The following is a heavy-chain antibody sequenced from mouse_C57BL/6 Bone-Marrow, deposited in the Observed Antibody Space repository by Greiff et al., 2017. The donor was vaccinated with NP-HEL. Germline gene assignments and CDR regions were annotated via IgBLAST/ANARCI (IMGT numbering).Heavy chain of an antibody. CDR1: GFNIKDDY. CDR3: TTVYYGSSLYAMDY. J-gene: IGHJ4*01. D-gene: IGHD1-1*01. V-gene: IGHV14-4*01. CDR2: IDPENGDT. Sequence: VQLQQPGAELVRPGASVKLSCTASGFNIKDDYMHWVKQRPEQGLEWIGWIDPENGDTEYASKFQGKATITADTSSNTAYLQLSSLTSEDTAVYYCTTVYYGSSLYAMDYWGQGTSVTVSS.